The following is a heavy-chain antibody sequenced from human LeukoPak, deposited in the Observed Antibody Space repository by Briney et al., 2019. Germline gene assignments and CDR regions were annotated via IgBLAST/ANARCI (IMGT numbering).Heavy chain of an antibody. CDR3: AKDMGRSGWYGDY. CDR2: IKQDGSEK. J-gene: IGHJ4*02. V-gene: IGHV3-7*03. D-gene: IGHD6-19*01. CDR1: GFTFSSYW. Sequence: GGSLRLSCAASGFTFSSYWMSWVRQAPGKGLEWVANIKQDGSEKYYVDSVKGRFTISRDNAKNSLYLQMNSLRAEDTALYYCAKDMGRSGWYGDYWGQGTLVTVSS.